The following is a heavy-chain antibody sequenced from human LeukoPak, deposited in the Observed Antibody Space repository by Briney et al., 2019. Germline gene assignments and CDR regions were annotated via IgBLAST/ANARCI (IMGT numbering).Heavy chain of an antibody. Sequence: SETLSLTCSVSGDSITTSYWSWIRQSPGKGLEWIGYIYYPGSTLSNPSLKSRLSLSLHTSKNQFSLKLLSVTAADTATYYCARVGGGGMRFRHYMDVWGKGTPVTVSS. V-gene: IGHV4-59*01. CDR3: ARVGGGGMRFRHYMDV. J-gene: IGHJ6*03. D-gene: IGHD3-16*01. CDR2: IYYPGST. CDR1: GDSITTSY.